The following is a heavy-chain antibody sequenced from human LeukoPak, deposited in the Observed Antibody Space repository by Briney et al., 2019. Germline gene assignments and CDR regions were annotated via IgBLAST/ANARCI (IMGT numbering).Heavy chain of an antibody. V-gene: IGHV4-59*01. J-gene: IGHJ6*03. D-gene: IGHD3-10*01. CDR1: GGSISSYY. Sequence: SETLSLTCTVSGGSISSYYWSWIRQPPGKGLEWIVYIYYSGSTNYNPSLKSRVTISVDTSKNQFSLKLSSVTAADTAVYYCSRGGSGSLNDYYYYYMDVWGKGTTVTVSS. CDR2: IYYSGST. CDR3: SRGGSGSLNDYYYYYMDV.